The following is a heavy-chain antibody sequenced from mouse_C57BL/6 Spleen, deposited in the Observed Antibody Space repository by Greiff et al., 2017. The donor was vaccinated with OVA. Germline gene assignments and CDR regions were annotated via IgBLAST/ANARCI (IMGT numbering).Heavy chain of an antibody. Sequence: EVKLMESGGGLVKPGGSLKLSCAASGFTFSSYAMSWVRQTPEKRLEWVATISDGGSYTYYPDNVKGRFTISRDNAKNNLYLQMSHLKSEDTAMYYCAREGGLRYFDYWGQGTTLTVSS. V-gene: IGHV5-4*01. CDR2: ISDGGSYT. J-gene: IGHJ2*01. CDR1: GFTFSSYA. D-gene: IGHD2-4*01. CDR3: AREGGLRYFDY.